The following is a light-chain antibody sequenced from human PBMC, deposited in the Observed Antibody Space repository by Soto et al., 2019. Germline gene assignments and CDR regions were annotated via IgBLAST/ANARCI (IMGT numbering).Light chain of an antibody. J-gene: IGKJ1*01. CDR1: QNINTY. V-gene: IGKV1-39*01. Sequence: DIQMTQSPSSLSASVGDRITITCRTSQNINTYLNWYQQNPGKAPKLLISAASSLVRGVPSRFSGSGSGTDFTLTITSLQAEDFATYYCQQTYDNPRTFGQGTKVEIK. CDR2: AAS. CDR3: QQTYDNPRT.